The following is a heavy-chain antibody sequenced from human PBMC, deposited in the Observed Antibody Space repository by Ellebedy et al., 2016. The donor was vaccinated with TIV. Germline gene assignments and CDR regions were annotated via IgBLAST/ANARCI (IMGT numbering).Heavy chain of an antibody. CDR1: GFTFSSYA. D-gene: IGHD2-8*01. CDR2: FSGSGFGT. CDR3: AKGRRMVYSTGGLDY. Sequence: PGGSLRLSCAASGFTFSSYAMNWVRLAPGKGLDWFPTFSGSGFGTYYADSVKGRFTISRDNSKNTLYLQMNSLRPEDTAVYYCAKGRRMVYSTGGLDYWGQGTLVTVSS. J-gene: IGHJ4*02. V-gene: IGHV3-23*01.